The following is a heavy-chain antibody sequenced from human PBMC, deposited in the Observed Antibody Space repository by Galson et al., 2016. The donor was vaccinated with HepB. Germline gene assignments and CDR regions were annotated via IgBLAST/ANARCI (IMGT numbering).Heavy chain of an antibody. Sequence: SLRLSCAVSGFTFSSYAMSWFRQAPGKGLEWVSSITGSGGRSDFADSVKGRFTISRDNSKNLLFLQMNNLGAEDTAVYYCAKGYNILTGLIDYWGRGTLVTVAS. CDR2: ITGSGGRS. J-gene: IGHJ4*02. V-gene: IGHV3-23*01. CDR3: AKGYNILTGLIDY. D-gene: IGHD3-9*01. CDR1: GFTFSSYA.